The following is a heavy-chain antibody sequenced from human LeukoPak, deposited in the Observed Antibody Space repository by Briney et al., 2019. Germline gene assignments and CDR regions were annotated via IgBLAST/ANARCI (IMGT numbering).Heavy chain of an antibody. CDR1: GGSFSSGSYY. D-gene: IGHD3-10*01. CDR3: ARVGRSRFDVNY. V-gene: IGHV4-61*01. CDR2: IYYSGST. Sequence: SETLSLTCTVSGGSFSSGSYYWSWIRQPPGKGLEWIGYIYYSGSTNYNPSLKSRVTISVDTSKNQFSLKLSSVTAADTAVYYCARVGRSRFDVNYWGQGTLVAVSS. J-gene: IGHJ4*02.